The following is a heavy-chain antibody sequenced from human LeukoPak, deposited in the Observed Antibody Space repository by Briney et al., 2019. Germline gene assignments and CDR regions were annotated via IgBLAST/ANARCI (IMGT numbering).Heavy chain of an antibody. V-gene: IGHV4-4*09. Sequence: PSETLSLTCTVSGGSISSYCWSWIRQPPGKGLEWIGYIYTSGSTNYNPSLKSRVTISVDTSKNQFSLKLSSVTAADTAVYYCARHAITMVRGVITTNWFDPWGQGTLVTVSS. CDR1: GGSISSYC. D-gene: IGHD3-10*01. J-gene: IGHJ5*02. CDR2: IYTSGST. CDR3: ARHAITMVRGVITTNWFDP.